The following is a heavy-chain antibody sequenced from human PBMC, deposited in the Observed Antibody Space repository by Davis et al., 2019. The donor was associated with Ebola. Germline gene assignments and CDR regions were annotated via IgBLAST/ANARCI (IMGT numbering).Heavy chain of an antibody. CDR1: GLDTSSSV. CDR3: AKLAVRGNYYGSDF. D-gene: IGHD3-10*01. V-gene: IGHV3-23*01. Sequence: PGGSLRLSCAASGLDTSSSVLYWVPQAPGKGLEWVSASTESEADITYADSVKGRFTVSRDNSMNTVYLQCNSLRVEDTAVYYCAKLAVRGNYYGSDFWGRGTLVTVSS. J-gene: IGHJ4*02. CDR2: STESEADI.